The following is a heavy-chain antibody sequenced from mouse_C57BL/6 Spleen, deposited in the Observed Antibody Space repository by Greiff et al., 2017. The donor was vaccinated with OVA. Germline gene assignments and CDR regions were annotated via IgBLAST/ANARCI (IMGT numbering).Heavy chain of an antibody. J-gene: IGHJ2*01. V-gene: IGHV1-81*01. CDR3: AREEPAAYDGYHVDD. CDR1: GYTFTSYG. Sequence: QVQLQQSGAELARPGASVKLSCKASGYTFTSYGISWVKQRTGQGLEWIGEIYPRSGNTYYNEKFKGKATLTAEKSSSTAYMVLRSRTSEDSAVYFCAREEPAAYDGYHVDDWGQGTTLTVSS. D-gene: IGHD2-3*01. CDR2: IYPRSGNT.